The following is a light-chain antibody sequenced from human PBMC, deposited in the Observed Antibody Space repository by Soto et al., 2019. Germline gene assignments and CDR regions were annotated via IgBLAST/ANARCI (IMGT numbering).Light chain of an antibody. J-gene: IGKJ5*01. CDR1: QSVGSS. Sequence: EIVMTQSPATLSVSPGERATLSCRASQSVGSSLAWYQQKPGQAPRLLIYDASNRATGVPARFSGSGSGTDFTLTISSLEPEDFAVYYCQQRSSWPPTFGQGTRLEIK. CDR3: QQRSSWPPT. CDR2: DAS. V-gene: IGKV3-11*01.